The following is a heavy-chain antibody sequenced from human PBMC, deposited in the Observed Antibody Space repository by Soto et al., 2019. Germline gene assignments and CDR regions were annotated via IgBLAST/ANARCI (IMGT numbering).Heavy chain of an antibody. J-gene: IGHJ6*02. D-gene: IGHD3-9*01. CDR1: GGSFSGYY. V-gene: IGHV4-34*01. Sequence: SETLSLTCAVYGGSFSGYYWSWIRQPPGKGLEWIGEINHSGSTNYNPSLKSRVTISVDTSKNQFSLKLSSVTAADTAVYYCARGLVIRPYYYHGMDVWGQGTTVTVSS. CDR3: ARGLVIRPYYYHGMDV. CDR2: INHSGST.